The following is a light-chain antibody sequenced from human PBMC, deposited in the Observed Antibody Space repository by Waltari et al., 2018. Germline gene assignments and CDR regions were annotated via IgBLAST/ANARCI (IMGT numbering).Light chain of an antibody. V-gene: IGLV3-21*02. Sequence: SYVLTQPPSVSVAPGQTARITCGGNSIESKMVHWYQRKPGQAPVLGVYEDNHRPSGIPERFSGSNFGNTATLTISRVEAGDEADYLCQVWDSVTDPWVFGGGTKLTVL. CDR3: QVWDSVTDPWV. J-gene: IGLJ3*02. CDR1: SIESKM. CDR2: EDN.